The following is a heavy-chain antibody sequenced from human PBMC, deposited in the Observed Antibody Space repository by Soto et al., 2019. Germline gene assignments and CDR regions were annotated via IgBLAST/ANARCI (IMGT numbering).Heavy chain of an antibody. D-gene: IGHD1-20*01. Sequence: SLRLSCAASGFTFRSCAMSWVRQAPGKGLEWVSALSGSGGTTYYADSVKGRFTISRDNSRNTLYLQMISLRGEDTAIYYCVKERFITGPVFIDYGGQETRVTVSS. CDR1: GFTFRSCA. CDR2: LSGSGGTT. CDR3: VKERFITGPVFIDY. V-gene: IGHV3-23*01. J-gene: IGHJ4*02.